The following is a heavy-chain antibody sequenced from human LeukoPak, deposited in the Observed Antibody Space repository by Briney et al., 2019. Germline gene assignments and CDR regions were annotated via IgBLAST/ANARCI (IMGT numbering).Heavy chain of an antibody. CDR2: INSDGSST. J-gene: IGHJ1*01. CDR3: ARDCGGDCYSRGYFQH. V-gene: IGHV3-74*01. Sequence: GGSLRLYCAASGFTFSSYWMHWVRQAPGKGLVWVSRINSDGSSTSYADSVKGRFTISRDNAKNTLYLQMNSLRAGDTAVYYCARDCGGDCYSRGYFQHWGQGTLVTVSS. D-gene: IGHD2-21*02. CDR1: GFTFSSYW.